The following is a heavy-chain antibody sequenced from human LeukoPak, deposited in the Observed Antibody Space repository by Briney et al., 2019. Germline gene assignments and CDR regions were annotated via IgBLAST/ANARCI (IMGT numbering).Heavy chain of an antibody. CDR2: NIDGST. CDR1: GFTVSSNY. V-gene: IGHV3-53*01. CDR3: ARDLDSYGSY. J-gene: IGHJ4*02. D-gene: IGHD5-18*01. Sequence: GGSLRLSCAASGFTVSSNYMSWVRQAPGKGLEWVSVNIDGSTYYADSVKGRFTISRDNSKNTLYLQMNSLRAEDTAVYYCARDLDSYGSYWGQGILVTVSS.